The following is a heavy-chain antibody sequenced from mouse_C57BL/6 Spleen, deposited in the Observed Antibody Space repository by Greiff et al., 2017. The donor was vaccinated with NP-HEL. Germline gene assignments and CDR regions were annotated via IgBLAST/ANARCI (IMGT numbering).Heavy chain of an antibody. CDR3: ARWDQYYGSSPEFAY. J-gene: IGHJ3*01. D-gene: IGHD1-1*01. CDR1: GYAFSSSW. CDR2: IYPGDGDT. V-gene: IGHV1-82*01. Sequence: VQLQQSGPELVKPGASVKISCKASGYAFSSSWMNWVKQRPGKGLEWIGRIYPGDGDTNYNGKFKGKATLTADKSSSTAYMQLSSLTSEDSAVYCCARWDQYYGSSPEFAYWGRGTLVTVSA.